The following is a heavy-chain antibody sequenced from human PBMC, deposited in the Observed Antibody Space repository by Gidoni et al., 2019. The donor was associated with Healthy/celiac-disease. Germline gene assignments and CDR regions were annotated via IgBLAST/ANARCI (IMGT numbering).Heavy chain of an antibody. CDR2: IRSKANSYAT. J-gene: IGHJ6*02. CDR3: TRRPDPQWLSDYYYGMDV. Sequence: EVQLVESGGGLVQPGGSVKLPCPASAFTFSGSAMHGVRKASGKGLEWVCHIRSKANSYATAFAASVKGRFTISRDDSKNTAYLQMNSLKTEDTAVYYCTRRPDPQWLSDYYYGMDVWGQGTTVTVSS. D-gene: IGHD3-22*01. V-gene: IGHV3-73*02. CDR1: AFTFSGSA.